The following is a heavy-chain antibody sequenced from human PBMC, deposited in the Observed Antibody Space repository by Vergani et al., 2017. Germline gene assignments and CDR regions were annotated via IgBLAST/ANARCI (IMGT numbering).Heavy chain of an antibody. D-gene: IGHD4-17*01. V-gene: IGHV3-30*03. CDR3: ASGIYGEPLDY. J-gene: IGHJ4*02. Sequence: QVQLVESGGGVVQPGRSLRLSCAASGFTFSSYGMHWVRQAPGKGLEWVAVISYDGSNKYYADSVKGRFTISRDNSKNTLYLQMNSLRAEDTAVYYCASGIYGEPLDYWGQGTLVTVSS. CDR1: GFTFSSYG. CDR2: ISYDGSNK.